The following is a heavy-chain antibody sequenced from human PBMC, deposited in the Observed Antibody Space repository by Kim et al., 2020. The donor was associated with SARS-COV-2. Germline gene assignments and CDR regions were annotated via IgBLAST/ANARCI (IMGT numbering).Heavy chain of an antibody. D-gene: IGHD6-19*01. Sequence: VKGRFTISRDNAKNSLYLQMNSLRAEDTAVYYCARGRNIAVAGIYPYFDYWGQGTLVTVSS. J-gene: IGHJ4*02. CDR3: ARGRNIAVAGIYPYFDY. V-gene: IGHV3-21*01.